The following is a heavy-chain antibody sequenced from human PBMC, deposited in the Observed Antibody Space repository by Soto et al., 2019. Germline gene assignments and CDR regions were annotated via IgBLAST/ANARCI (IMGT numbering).Heavy chain of an antibody. J-gene: IGHJ6*02. CDR1: GYTFTDYW. D-gene: IGHD1-1*01. V-gene: IGHV5-51*01. CDR2: IYPGDSDT. Sequence: HGESLKISCKGSGYTFTDYWIGWVRQLPGKGLEWMGIIYPGDSDTRYSPSFQGQVTITDDKSTSTAYLQWHTLKASDTAMYYCARQISNFRYYYYARDVWGQGTTVTVSS. CDR3: ARQISNFRYYYYARDV.